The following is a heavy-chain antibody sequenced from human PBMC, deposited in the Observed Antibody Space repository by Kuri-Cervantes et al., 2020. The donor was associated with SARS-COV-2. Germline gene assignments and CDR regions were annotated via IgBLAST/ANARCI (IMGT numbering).Heavy chain of an antibody. CDR2: INPNSGGT. Sequence: ASVKVSCKASGYTFTGYYMHWVRQAPGRGLEWMGWINPNSGGTNYAQKFQGRVTMTRDTSISTAYMELSRLRSDDTAVYYCASTVAGTGVWYFDLWGRGTLVTVSS. J-gene: IGHJ2*01. D-gene: IGHD6-19*01. CDR1: GYTFTGYY. CDR3: ASTVAGTGVWYFDL. V-gene: IGHV1-2*02.